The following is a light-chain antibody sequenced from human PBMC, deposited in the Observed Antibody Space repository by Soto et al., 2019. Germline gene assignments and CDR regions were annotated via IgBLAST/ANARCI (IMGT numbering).Light chain of an antibody. CDR2: GAS. Sequence: EIVLTQSPGTLSSSPGERATLSCRASQTVTSNYLAWYQQKPGQAPRLLIYGASNRTTGIPDRFSGSGSGTDFTLTISRLEPEDFAVYYCQQRSNWPLTFGGGTKVDIK. J-gene: IGKJ4*01. V-gene: IGKV3D-20*02. CDR1: QTVTSNY. CDR3: QQRSNWPLT.